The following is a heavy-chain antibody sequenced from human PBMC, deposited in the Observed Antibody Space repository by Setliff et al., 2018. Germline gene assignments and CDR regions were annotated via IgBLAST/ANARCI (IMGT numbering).Heavy chain of an antibody. V-gene: IGHV1-18*01. Sequence: ASVKVSCKASGYTFTSYGISWVRQAPGQGLEWMGWISAYNGNTNYAQKLQGRVTMTRDTSTSTVYMELSSLRSEDTAVYYCATIYDSSGHFYPDYWGQGTLVTVSS. D-gene: IGHD3-22*01. J-gene: IGHJ4*02. CDR3: ATIYDSSGHFYPDY. CDR2: ISAYNGNT. CDR1: GYTFTSYG.